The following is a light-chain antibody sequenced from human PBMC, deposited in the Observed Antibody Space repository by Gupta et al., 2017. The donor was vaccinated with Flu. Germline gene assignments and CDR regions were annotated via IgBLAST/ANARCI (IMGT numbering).Light chain of an antibody. Sequence: SYVLTQPPSVSVAPGQTARITCGGNNLGSTSVHWYQQKPGQAPVLVVSDYSDRPSGIPERFSGSNSGNTATLTISMVEAGDGADYYCQVLDSSNDPFYVFGTGTKVTVL. CDR1: NLGSTS. J-gene: IGLJ1*01. CDR3: QVLDSSNDPFYV. V-gene: IGLV3-21*02. CDR2: DYS.